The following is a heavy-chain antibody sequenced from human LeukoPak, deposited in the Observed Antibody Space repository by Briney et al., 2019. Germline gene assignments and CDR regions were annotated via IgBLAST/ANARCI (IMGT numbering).Heavy chain of an antibody. CDR1: GYTFTGYY. J-gene: IGHJ4*02. CDR2: TNPNSGGT. V-gene: IGHV1-2*02. D-gene: IGHD2-2*01. CDR3: ARVYCSSTSCPPQFDY. Sequence: ASVKVSCKASGYTFTGYYMHWVRQAPGQGLEWMGWTNPNSGGTNYAQKFQGRVTMTRDTSISTAYMELSRLRSDDTAVYYCARVYCSSTSCPPQFDYWGQGTLVTVSS.